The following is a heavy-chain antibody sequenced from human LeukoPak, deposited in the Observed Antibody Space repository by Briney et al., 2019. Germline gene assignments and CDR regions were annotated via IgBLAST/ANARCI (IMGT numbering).Heavy chain of an antibody. Sequence: GGSLRLSCAASGFTFSSYAVSWVRQAPGKGLEWVSAISGSGGSTYYADSVKGRFTVSRDNSKNTLYLQMNSLRAEDTAVYYCAKHVVVVAATSDYWGQGTLVTVSS. CDR1: GFTFSSYA. J-gene: IGHJ4*02. D-gene: IGHD2-15*01. CDR2: ISGSGGST. V-gene: IGHV3-23*01. CDR3: AKHVVVVAATSDY.